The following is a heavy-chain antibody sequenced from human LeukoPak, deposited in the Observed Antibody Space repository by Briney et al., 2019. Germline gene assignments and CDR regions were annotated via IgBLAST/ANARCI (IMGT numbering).Heavy chain of an antibody. Sequence: ASVKVSCKASGYTVTGYYMHWVRQAPGQGLEWMGWINPNSGGTNYAQKFQGWVTMTRDTSISTAYMELSRLRSDDTAVYYCARDRNGRSGWPNWFDPWGQGTLVTVSS. CDR2: INPNSGGT. D-gene: IGHD6-19*01. J-gene: IGHJ5*02. V-gene: IGHV1-2*04. CDR3: ARDRNGRSGWPNWFDP. CDR1: GYTVTGYY.